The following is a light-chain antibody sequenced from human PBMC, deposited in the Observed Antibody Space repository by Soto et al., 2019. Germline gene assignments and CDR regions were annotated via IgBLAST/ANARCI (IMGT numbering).Light chain of an antibody. V-gene: IGKV1-5*01. Sequence: DIQMTQTPSTLSASVGDRVPITCRVSHSIISRLAWYQQKLGRAPTLLIYDDASLESGVPSSFSGSGYGTEFTLTISSLQPDDYVTYYCHKHHTYSSLTFGGGTKVDIK. J-gene: IGKJ4*01. CDR1: HSIISR. CDR3: HKHHTYSSLT. CDR2: DDA.